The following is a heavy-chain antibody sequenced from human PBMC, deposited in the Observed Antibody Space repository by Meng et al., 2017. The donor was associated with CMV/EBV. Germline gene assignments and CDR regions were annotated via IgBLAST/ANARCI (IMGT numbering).Heavy chain of an antibody. CDR1: GFTFSSYW. D-gene: IGHD6-13*01. CDR2: IKSKTDGGTT. Sequence: GGSLRLSCAASGFTFSSYWMHWVRQAPGKGLEWVGRIKSKTDGGTTDYAAPVKGRFTISRDDSKNTLYLQMNSLKTEDTAVYYCTTAPSLLYSSSWDDAFDIWGQGTMVTVSS. J-gene: IGHJ3*02. V-gene: IGHV3-15*01. CDR3: TTAPSLLYSSSWDDAFDI.